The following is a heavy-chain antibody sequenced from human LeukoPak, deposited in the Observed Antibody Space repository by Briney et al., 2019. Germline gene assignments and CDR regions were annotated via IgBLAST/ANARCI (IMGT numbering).Heavy chain of an antibody. Sequence: GESLRISCKGSGSRFTSYWISWVRQMPGKGLEWMGRIDPSDSYTNYSPSFQGHVTISADKSISTAYLQWSSLKASDTAMYYCARVRRYGSGSSWFDPWGQGTLVTVSS. CDR3: ARVRRYGSGSSWFDP. V-gene: IGHV5-10-1*01. D-gene: IGHD3-10*01. CDR1: GSRFTSYW. CDR2: IDPSDSYT. J-gene: IGHJ5*02.